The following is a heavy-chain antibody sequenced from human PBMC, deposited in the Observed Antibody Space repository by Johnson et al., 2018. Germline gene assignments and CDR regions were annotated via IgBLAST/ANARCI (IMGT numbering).Heavy chain of an antibody. CDR2: ISGRGDST. V-gene: IGHV3-23*04. Sequence: EVQLVESGGGLVQPGGSLRLSCAASGLTFSNYAMSWVRQAPGKGLEWVSGISGRGDSTYYADSVRGRFTISRDTSKKTLYLQMNSLRAEDTAGYYCAKAPKAQAITLMWGVNRRSSGYMDVWGKGTTVTVSS. J-gene: IGHJ6*03. D-gene: IGHD3-10*01. CDR1: GLTFSNYA. CDR3: AKAPKAQAITLMWGVNRRSSGYMDV.